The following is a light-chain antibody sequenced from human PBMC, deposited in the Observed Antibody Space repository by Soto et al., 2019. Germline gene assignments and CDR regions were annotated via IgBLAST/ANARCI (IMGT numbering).Light chain of an antibody. CDR1: SSDVGGYNY. CDR3: SSYAGSSNV. CDR2: EVN. Sequence: QSSLAHHPSSSGSPGQSVAISCTGTSSDVGGYNYVSWYQQHPGKAPKLMIYEVNKRPSGVPDRFSGSKSGNTASLTVSGLQAEDEADYYCSSYAGSSNVFGTGTKVTGL. V-gene: IGLV2-8*01. J-gene: IGLJ1*01.